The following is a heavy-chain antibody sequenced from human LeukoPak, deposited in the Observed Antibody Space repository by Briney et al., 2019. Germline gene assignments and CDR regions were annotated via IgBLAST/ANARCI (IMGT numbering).Heavy chain of an antibody. J-gene: IGHJ4*02. V-gene: IGHV4-59*01. CDR2: IYYSGST. CDR1: GGSISSYY. Sequence: SETLSLTCTVSGGSISSYYWSWIRQPPGKGLEWIGYIYYSGSTNYNPSLKSRDTISVDTSKNQFSLKLSSVTAADTAVYYCARAGYSYGYFFDYWGQGTLVTVSS. CDR3: ARAGYSYGYFFDY. D-gene: IGHD5-18*01.